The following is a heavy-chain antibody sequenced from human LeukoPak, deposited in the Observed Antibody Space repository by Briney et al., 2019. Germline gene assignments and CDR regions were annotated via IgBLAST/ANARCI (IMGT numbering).Heavy chain of an antibody. CDR1: GYSFSNYG. J-gene: IGHJ4*02. V-gene: IGHV1-18*01. Sequence: GASVKVSCKASGYSFSNYGITWVRQAPGQGLEWMGWISGYNANTNYAQKFQGRVTITADKSTSTAYMELSSLRSEDTAVYYCARGDIAARPWYGFDYWGQGTLVTVSS. CDR3: ARGDIAARPWYGFDY. D-gene: IGHD6-6*01. CDR2: ISGYNANT.